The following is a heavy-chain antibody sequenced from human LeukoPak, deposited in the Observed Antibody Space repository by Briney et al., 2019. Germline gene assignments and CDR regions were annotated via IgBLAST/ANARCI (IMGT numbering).Heavy chain of an antibody. V-gene: IGHV4-59*12. CDR1: GGSISSYY. Sequence: SETLSLTCTVSGGSISSYYWSWIRQPPGKGLEWIGYIYYSGSTNYNSSLKSRVTISLDTSKNQFSLKLSSVTAADTAVYYCARVRAYYYDSSGYYYYYGMDVWGQGTTVTVSS. CDR3: ARVRAYYYDSSGYYYYYGMDV. D-gene: IGHD3-22*01. J-gene: IGHJ6*02. CDR2: IYYSGST.